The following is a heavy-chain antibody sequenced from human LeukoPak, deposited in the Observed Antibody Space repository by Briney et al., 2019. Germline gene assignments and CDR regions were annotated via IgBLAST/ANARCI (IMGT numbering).Heavy chain of an antibody. J-gene: IGHJ6*02. V-gene: IGHV4-59*01. CDR2: IYYSGST. Sequence: SETLSLTCTVSGGSISSYYWSWIRQPPGKGLEWIGYIYYSGSTNYNPSLKSRVTISVDTSKNQFSLKLSSVTAADTAVYYCASSGYSSGWYLDYYYGMDVWGQGTTVTVS. D-gene: IGHD6-19*01. CDR1: GGSISSYY. CDR3: ASSGYSSGWYLDYYYGMDV.